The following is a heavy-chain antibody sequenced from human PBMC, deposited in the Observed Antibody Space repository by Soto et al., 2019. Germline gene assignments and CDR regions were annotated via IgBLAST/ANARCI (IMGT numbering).Heavy chain of an antibody. Sequence: GGSLRLSCAASGFTFSSYAMSWVRQAPGKGLEWVSAISGSGGSTYYADSVKGRFTISRDNSKNTLYLQMNSLRAEDTAVYYCAKDPRNVEVGYLDYWGQGTLVTVSS. J-gene: IGHJ4*02. D-gene: IGHD2-21*01. CDR1: GFTFSSYA. CDR2: ISGSGGST. V-gene: IGHV3-23*01. CDR3: AKDPRNVEVGYLDY.